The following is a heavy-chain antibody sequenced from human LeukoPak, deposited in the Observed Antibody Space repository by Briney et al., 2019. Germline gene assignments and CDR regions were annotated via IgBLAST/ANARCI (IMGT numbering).Heavy chain of an antibody. CDR3: ARGKVGASTSPFDY. Sequence: GGSLRLSCAASGFTFSSYEMNWVRQAPGKGLEWVSYISSSGSTIYYADSVKGRFTISRDNAKNTLYLQMNTLRAEDTAVYYCARGKVGASTSPFDYWGQGTLVTVSS. CDR2: ISSSGSTI. CDR1: GFTFSSYE. J-gene: IGHJ4*02. D-gene: IGHD1-26*01. V-gene: IGHV3-48*03.